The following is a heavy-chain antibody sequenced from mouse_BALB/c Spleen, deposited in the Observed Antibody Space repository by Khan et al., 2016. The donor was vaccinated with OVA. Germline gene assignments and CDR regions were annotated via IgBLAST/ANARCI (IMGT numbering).Heavy chain of an antibody. Sequence: QVQLKESGTELVRPGTSVKLSCKASGYTFTSYWMNWIKQRPEQGLEWIGRIDPYDSATHYTQKFKDKATLTVDKSSNTAYMQLTSLTSEDSAVYYCARNPFAYWGQGTLVTGSA. CDR2: IDPYDSAT. CDR1: GYTFTSYW. V-gene: IGHV1-52*01. J-gene: IGHJ3*01. CDR3: ARNPFAY.